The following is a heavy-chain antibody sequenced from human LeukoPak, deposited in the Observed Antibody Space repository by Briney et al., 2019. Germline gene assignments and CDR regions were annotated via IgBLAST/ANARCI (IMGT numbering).Heavy chain of an antibody. CDR2: ISAYNGNT. CDR3: ARDRAVAGFHLEAY. V-gene: IGHV1-18*04. D-gene: IGHD6-19*01. CDR1: GYTFTDLY. J-gene: IGHJ4*02. Sequence: GASVKVSCKTSGYTFTDLYIHWVRQAPGQGLEWMGWISAYNGNTDYAQNFQGRVSMTRDTSTTTAYMELRSLRSDDTAVYFCARDRAVAGFHLEAYWGQGTLVTVSS.